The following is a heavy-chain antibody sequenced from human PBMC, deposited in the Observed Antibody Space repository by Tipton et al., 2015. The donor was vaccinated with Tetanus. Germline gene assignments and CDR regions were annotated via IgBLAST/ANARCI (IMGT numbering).Heavy chain of an antibody. D-gene: IGHD5-12*01. J-gene: IGHJ4*02. CDR2: IHPSGIT. CDR1: GGSISSGGYY. Sequence: TLSLTCTVSGGSISSGGYYWSWIRQPPGRGLEWIGEIHPSGITTCNPSLESRVTLSQDTSKSQFSLKLNSVTAADTAVYYCARGVDRTKAGIDWGQGTQITVSS. V-gene: IGHV4-31*03. CDR3: ARGVDRTKAGID.